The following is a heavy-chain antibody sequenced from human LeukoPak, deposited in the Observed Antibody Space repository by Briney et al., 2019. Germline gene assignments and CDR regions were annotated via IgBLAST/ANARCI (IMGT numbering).Heavy chain of an antibody. Sequence: VASVKVSCKGSGGTFSTYAFSWMRQAPGQGLEWMGGIIPIFRAANYAQNFQGTVTLTADESTSTAYFCARVPGYLGLQSYFDYWRQGTLVTVSS. CDR1: GGTFSTYA. V-gene: IGHV1-69*01. CDR3: Y. CDR2: IIPIFRAA. J-gene: IGHJ4*02. D-gene: IGHD2/OR15-2a*01.